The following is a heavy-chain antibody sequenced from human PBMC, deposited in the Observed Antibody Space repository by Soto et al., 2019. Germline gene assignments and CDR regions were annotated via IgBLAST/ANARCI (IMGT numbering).Heavy chain of an antibody. V-gene: IGHV4-59*01. CDR3: ARDRGYSGYEIRYHYNGMDV. CDR2: MSYSGST. J-gene: IGHJ6*02. D-gene: IGHD5-12*01. CDR1: GGSISSYYY. Sequence: SETLSLTCTVSGGSISSYYYWSWIRQPPGKGLEWIGYMSYSGSTNYNPSLKSRVTISEDTSKNQFSLELNSVTAADTAVYYCARDRGYSGYEIRYHYNGMDVWGHGTTVTVSS.